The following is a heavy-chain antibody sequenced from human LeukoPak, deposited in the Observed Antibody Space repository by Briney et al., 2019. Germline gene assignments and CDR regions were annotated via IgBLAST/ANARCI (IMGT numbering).Heavy chain of an antibody. Sequence: GRSLRLSCAASGFTFSSYAMHWVRQAPGKGLEWVAVISYDGSNKYYADSVKGRFTISRDNSKNTLYLQMNSLRAEDTAVYYCAAGYYYDSSGYPHSPTGAFDIWGQGTMVTVSS. CDR1: GFTFSSYA. D-gene: IGHD3-22*01. V-gene: IGHV3-30-3*01. CDR3: AAGYYYDSSGYPHSPTGAFDI. J-gene: IGHJ3*02. CDR2: ISYDGSNK.